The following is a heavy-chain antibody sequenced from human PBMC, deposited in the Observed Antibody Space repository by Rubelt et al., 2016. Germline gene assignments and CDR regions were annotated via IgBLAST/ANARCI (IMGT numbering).Heavy chain of an antibody. CDR1: GGSFSGYY. CDR3: ARGGRYYGSGSYQRHNWFDP. Sequence: QVQLQQWGAGLLKPSETLSLTCAVYGGSFSGYYWSWIRQPPGKGLEWIGEINHSGSTNYNPSLKSRVTISVDTSKNQFSRKLGSVTAAATAVYYCARGGRYYGSGSYQRHNWFDPWGQGTLVTVSS. V-gene: IGHV4-34*01. CDR2: INHSGST. J-gene: IGHJ5*02. D-gene: IGHD3-10*01.